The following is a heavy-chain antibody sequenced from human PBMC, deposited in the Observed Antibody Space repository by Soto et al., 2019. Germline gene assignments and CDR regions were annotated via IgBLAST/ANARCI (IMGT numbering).Heavy chain of an antibody. D-gene: IGHD3-3*01. Sequence: ASVKVSCKVSGYSFIGHYIHWVRQAPGQGPEWMGWINANSGGIRYIQKFQDRVTMTRDKSINTTYMELTRLKSDDTAVYYCARGSRDYSDFWSGPHFDFWGQGTLVTVSS. CDR2: INANSGGI. J-gene: IGHJ4*02. CDR1: GYSFIGHY. CDR3: ARGSRDYSDFWSGPHFDF. V-gene: IGHV1-2*02.